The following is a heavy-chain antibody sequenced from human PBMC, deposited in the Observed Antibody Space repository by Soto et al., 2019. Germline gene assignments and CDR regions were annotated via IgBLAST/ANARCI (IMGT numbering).Heavy chain of an antibody. Sequence: QVQLVESGGGVVQPGRSLRLSCAASGFTFSIFGMHWVRQAPGKGLEWVALISYDGSNKYYADSVKGRFTISRDNSKNTLYLQMNSLRAEDTAIYYCAKGSTRWGQSLLDFWGQGTLVTVSS. D-gene: IGHD7-27*01. CDR2: ISYDGSNK. V-gene: IGHV3-30*18. J-gene: IGHJ4*02. CDR3: AKGSTRWGQSLLDF. CDR1: GFTFSIFG.